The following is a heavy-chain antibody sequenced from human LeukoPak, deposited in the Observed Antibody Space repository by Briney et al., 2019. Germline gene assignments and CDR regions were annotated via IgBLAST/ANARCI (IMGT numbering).Heavy chain of an antibody. CDR2: INPDGSST. CDR1: GFTFSSYW. Sequence: PGGSLRLSCAASGFTFSSYWMHWVRQAPGKGLVWVSRINPDGSSTNYADSVKGRFTISRDNAKNTLFLQMNSLRAEDTAVYYCARDREGATFSAFDIWGQGTMVTVSS. CDR3: ARDREGATFSAFDI. V-gene: IGHV3-74*01. J-gene: IGHJ3*02. D-gene: IGHD1-26*01.